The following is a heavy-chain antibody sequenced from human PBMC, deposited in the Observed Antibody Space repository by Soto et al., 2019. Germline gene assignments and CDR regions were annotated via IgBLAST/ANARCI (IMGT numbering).Heavy chain of an antibody. Sequence: EVQLVESGGGLVKPGGSLRLSCAASGFSFNNAWMTWVRQAPGKGLDWVGRIKSKTDGGTTDYAAPVKGRFTILRDGSKNMLFLQMDSLKTEDTALYFCATTAAGTFDFWGQGTLVTVSS. CDR3: ATTAAGTFDF. V-gene: IGHV3-15*01. CDR2: IKSKTDGGTT. CDR1: GFSFNNAW. J-gene: IGHJ4*02. D-gene: IGHD6-13*01.